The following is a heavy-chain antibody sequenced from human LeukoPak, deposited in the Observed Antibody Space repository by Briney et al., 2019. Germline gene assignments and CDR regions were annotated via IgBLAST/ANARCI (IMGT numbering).Heavy chain of an antibody. CDR1: GFTFSSYG. V-gene: IGHV3-33*01. CDR2: IWYDGSNK. J-gene: IGHJ6*02. Sequence: GRSLRLSRAASGFTFSSYGMHWVRQAPGKGLEWVAVIWYDGSNKYYADSVKGRFTISRDNSKNTLYLQMNSLRAEDTAVYYCAREGGGIVVVPAARPLTDYYYYGMDVWGQGTTVTVSS. D-gene: IGHD2-2*02. CDR3: AREGGGIVVVPAARPLTDYYYYGMDV.